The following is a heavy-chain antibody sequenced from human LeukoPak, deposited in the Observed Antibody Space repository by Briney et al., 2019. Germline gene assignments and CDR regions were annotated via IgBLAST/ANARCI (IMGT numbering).Heavy chain of an antibody. Sequence: PGGSLRLSCAASGFTVSSKYMSWVRQAPGKGLEWVSVIYSGGSTYYADSVKGRFTISRDNSKNTVYLQMNSLRAEDTAVYYCARDRFDYSFDYWGQGTLVTVSS. V-gene: IGHV3-66*01. J-gene: IGHJ4*02. D-gene: IGHD4-11*01. CDR1: GFTVSSKY. CDR3: ARDRFDYSFDY. CDR2: IYSGGST.